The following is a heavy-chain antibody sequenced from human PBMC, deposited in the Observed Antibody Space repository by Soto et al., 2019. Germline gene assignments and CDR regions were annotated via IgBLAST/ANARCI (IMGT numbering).Heavy chain of an antibody. CDR1: GYTFTGYY. Sequence: ASVKVSCKASGYTFTGYYVHWVRQAPGQGLEWMGWINPNSGDTYLAQRFQGRVTMNRDTSIGTAYMELRGLTSDDTAEYYCAKGGAIVAAATRVYLYNAMDVWRQGTTVTVSS. CDR3: AKGGAIVAAATRVYLYNAMDV. D-gene: IGHD1-26*01. V-gene: IGHV1-2*02. CDR2: INPNSGDT. J-gene: IGHJ6*02.